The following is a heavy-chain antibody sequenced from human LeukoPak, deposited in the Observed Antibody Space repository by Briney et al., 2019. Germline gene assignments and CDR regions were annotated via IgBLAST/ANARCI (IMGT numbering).Heavy chain of an antibody. V-gene: IGHV3-23*01. J-gene: IGHJ5*02. CDR2: ISRFGDGT. Sequence: PGGTLRLSCAASGFTFSGFAMSWVRQAPGKGLEWVSSISRFGDGTFYADSVRGRFTISRDNSKNTLYLQMNRLRADDTAVYYCAKYYAVGSLRSWGQGTLVTVSS. D-gene: IGHD3-10*01. CDR1: GFTFSGFA. CDR3: AKYYAVGSLRS.